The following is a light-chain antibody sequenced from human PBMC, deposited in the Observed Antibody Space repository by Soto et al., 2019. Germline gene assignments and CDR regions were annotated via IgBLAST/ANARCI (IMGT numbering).Light chain of an antibody. CDR3: QQYNSYWA. Sequence: DIQMTQSTSSLSASVGDRVTITCQASQDINNYLNWYQHKPGKAPKLLIYKASSLRSGVPSRFSGSGSGTEFTLTISSLQPDDFATYYCQQYNSYWAFGQGTNV. J-gene: IGKJ1*01. V-gene: IGKV1-5*03. CDR2: KAS. CDR1: QDINNY.